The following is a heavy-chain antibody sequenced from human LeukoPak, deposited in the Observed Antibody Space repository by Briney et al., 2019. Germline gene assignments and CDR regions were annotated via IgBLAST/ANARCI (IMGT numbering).Heavy chain of an antibody. Sequence: PGGPLRLSCAASGFTFSSYVMHWVRQAPGKGLEWVAVIWYDGSNKYYADSVKGRFTISRDNSKNTLYLQMNSLSAEDTAVYYCVKDPHYYDSSGYYVDYWGQGTLVTVSS. CDR3: VKDPHYYDSSGYYVDY. D-gene: IGHD3-22*01. J-gene: IGHJ4*02. CDR1: GFTFSSYV. CDR2: IWYDGSNK. V-gene: IGHV3-33*06.